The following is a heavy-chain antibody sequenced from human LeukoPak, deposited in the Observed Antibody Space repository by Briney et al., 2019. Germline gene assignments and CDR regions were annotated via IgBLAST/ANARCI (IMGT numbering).Heavy chain of an antibody. V-gene: IGHV4-38-2*02. CDR3: ARYWDYYDSSGYYFNWFDP. CDR2: VDHSGGT. Sequence: SETLSLTCTVSGYSLSSGYYWGWIRQPPGKGLEWIGSVDHSGGTYYNPSLRSRVSISVDTSKNQFSLKLSSVTAADTAVYYCARYWDYYDSSGYYFNWFDPWGQGTLVTVSS. J-gene: IGHJ5*02. D-gene: IGHD3-22*01. CDR1: GYSLSSGYY.